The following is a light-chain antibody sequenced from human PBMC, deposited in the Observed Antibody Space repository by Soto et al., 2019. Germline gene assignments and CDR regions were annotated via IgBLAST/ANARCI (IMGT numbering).Light chain of an antibody. CDR1: NIGSKS. V-gene: IGLV3-21*04. J-gene: IGLJ1*01. Sequence: SYELTQPPSVSVAPGKTARITGGGNNIGSKSEHWYQQKPGQAPVLVIYYDSDRPSGIPVRFSGSNSGNTATLTISRVEAGDEADYYCQVWVSSSDHYVFGTGTKLTVL. CDR3: QVWVSSSDHYV. CDR2: YDS.